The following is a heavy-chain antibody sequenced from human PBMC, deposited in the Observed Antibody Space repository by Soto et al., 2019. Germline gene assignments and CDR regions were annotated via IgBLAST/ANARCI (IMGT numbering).Heavy chain of an antibody. CDR1: GGTLSNYG. V-gene: IGHV1-69*12. D-gene: IGHD3-22*01. J-gene: IGHJ6*02. CDR2: IIPVFGTP. CDR3: GRGDATKIVVTTYYGMDV. Sequence: QVQLVQSGAEVKKPGSSVKVSCKASGGTLSNYGISWVRQAPGQGLEWMGGIIPVFGTPNYAQTFQGRVTITADESTTTVYMGVSSLTSEDTAVYYCGRGDATKIVVTTYYGMDVWGQGTTVTVSS.